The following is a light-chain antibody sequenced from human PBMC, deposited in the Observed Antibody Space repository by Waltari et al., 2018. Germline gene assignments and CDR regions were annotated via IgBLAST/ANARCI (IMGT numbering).Light chain of an antibody. J-gene: IGKJ3*01. CDR3: QQYFSSPLS. V-gene: IGKV4-1*01. CDR2: AAS. Sequence: DIVMTQSPDSLSVSLGDRATINCQSSLSILHTSQNKNYLPWYQQKSGQSPKLLIYAASTRESGVPDRFSGSGSGTDFTLTISGLQAEDVAVYYCQQYFSSPLSFGPGTKVDIK. CDR1: LSILHTSQNKNY.